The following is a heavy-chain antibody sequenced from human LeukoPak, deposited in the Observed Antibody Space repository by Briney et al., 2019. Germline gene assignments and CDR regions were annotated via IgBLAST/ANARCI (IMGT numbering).Heavy chain of an antibody. D-gene: IGHD2-2*01. CDR2: ISWDGGST. CDR1: GFTFDDYT. CDR3: AKDKEDCSSTSCYRYVDY. Sequence: PGGSLRLSCAASGFTFDDYTMHWVRQAPGKGLEWVSLISWDGGSTYYADSVKGRFTISRDNSKNSLYLQMNSLRTEDTALYYCAKDKEDCSSTSCYRYVDYWGQGTLVTVSS. J-gene: IGHJ4*02. V-gene: IGHV3-43*01.